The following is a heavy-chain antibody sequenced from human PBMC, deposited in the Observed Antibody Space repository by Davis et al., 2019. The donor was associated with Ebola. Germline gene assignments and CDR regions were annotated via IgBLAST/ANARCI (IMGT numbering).Heavy chain of an antibody. V-gene: IGHV3-23*01. CDR1: GFTFSSYA. J-gene: IGHJ1*01. Sequence: PGGSLRLSCAASGFTFSSYAMSWVRQAPGKGLEWVSAISGSGGSTYYADSVKGRFTISRDNSKNTLYLQMNSLRAEDTAVYYCAPDPEPAPAEYFQHWGQGTLVTVSS. CDR3: APDPEPAPAEYFQH. D-gene: IGHD1-14*01. CDR2: ISGSGGST.